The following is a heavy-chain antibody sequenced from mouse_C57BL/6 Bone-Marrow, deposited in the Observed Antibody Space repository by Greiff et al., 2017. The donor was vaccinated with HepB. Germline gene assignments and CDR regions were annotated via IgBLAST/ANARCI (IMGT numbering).Heavy chain of an antibody. CDR2: IWSGGST. J-gene: IGHJ3*01. D-gene: IGHD1-1*01. Sequence: VQRVESGPGLVQPSQSLSITCTVSGFSLTSYGVHWVRQSPGKGLEWLGVIWSGGSTDYNAAFISRLSISKDNSKSQVFFKMNSLQADDTAIYYCARRGNYYGSSPFAYWGQGTLVTVSA. CDR1: GFSLTSYG. CDR3: ARRGNYYGSSPFAY. V-gene: IGHV2-2*01.